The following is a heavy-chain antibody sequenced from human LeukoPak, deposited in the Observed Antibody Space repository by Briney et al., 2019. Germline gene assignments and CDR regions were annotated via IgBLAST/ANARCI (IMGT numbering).Heavy chain of an antibody. CDR3: ARGGNWSPFYY. Sequence: SETVSLTCTVSTDSISNYYWSWIRQPPGKGLEWIGYTFYNGDTNYNPSLKSRVTISVDTSKKQFSLKLSSVTAADTAVYYCARGGNWSPFYYWGQGTLVTVSS. CDR2: TFYNGDT. CDR1: TDSISNYY. D-gene: IGHD1-1*01. V-gene: IGHV4-59*12. J-gene: IGHJ4*02.